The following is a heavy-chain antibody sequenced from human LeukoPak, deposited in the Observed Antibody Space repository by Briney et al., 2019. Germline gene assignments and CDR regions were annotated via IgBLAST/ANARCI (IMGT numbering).Heavy chain of an antibody. J-gene: IGHJ6*02. CDR1: GFTFDEYA. V-gene: IGHV3-9*01. Sequence: GGSLRLSCAASGFTFDEYAMHGVRQAPGKGLEWVSGISWNSGSIGYADSVKGRFTISRDNAKNSLYLQMNSLRAEDTALYYCATWPVVTGVMNYGMDVWGQGTTVTVSS. CDR3: ATWPVVTGVMNYGMDV. CDR2: ISWNSGSI. D-gene: IGHD4-23*01.